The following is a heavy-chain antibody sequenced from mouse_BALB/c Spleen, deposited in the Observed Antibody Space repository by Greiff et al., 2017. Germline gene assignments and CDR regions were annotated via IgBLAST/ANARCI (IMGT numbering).Heavy chain of an antibody. CDR1: GYTFTSYW. V-gene: IGHV1-7*01. CDR2: INPSTGYT. D-gene: IGHD4-1*01. J-gene: IGHJ4*01. Sequence: QVQLQQPGAELAKPGASVKMSCKASGYTFTSYWMHWVKQRPGQGLEWIGYINPSTGYTEYNQKFKDKATLTADKSSSTAYMQLSSLTSEDSAVYYCARITGTLDYWGQGTSVTVSS. CDR3: ARITGTLDY.